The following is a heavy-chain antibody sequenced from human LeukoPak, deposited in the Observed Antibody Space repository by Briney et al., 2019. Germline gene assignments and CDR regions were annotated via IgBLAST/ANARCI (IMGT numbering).Heavy chain of an antibody. CDR3: AKQLTTVADHDAFDI. D-gene: IGHD4-23*01. CDR2: INTNTGNP. J-gene: IGHJ3*02. V-gene: IGHV7-4-1*02. Sequence: ASVKVSCKASGYTFTSYAMNWVRQAPGQGLEWMGWINTNTGNPTYAQGFTGRFVFSLDTSVSTAYLQISSLKAEDTAVYYCAKQLTTVADHDAFDIWGQGTMVTVSS. CDR1: GYTFTSYA.